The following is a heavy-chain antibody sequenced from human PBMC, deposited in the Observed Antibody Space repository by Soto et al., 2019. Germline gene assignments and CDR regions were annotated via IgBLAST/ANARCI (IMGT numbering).Heavy chain of an antibody. D-gene: IGHD1-26*01. CDR2: ISYDGSNT. V-gene: IGHV3-30*18. CDR1: GFTFSSYG. Sequence: QVQLVESGGGVVQPGRSLRLSCVASGFTFSSYGMHWVRQAPGKGLEWVAIISYDGSNTYYADSVKGRFTISRDNSKNPLYLQMNSLRAEDTSVYYCAKGGGLSGSYYISSSYYFDYWGQGTLVTVSS. J-gene: IGHJ4*02. CDR3: AKGGGLSGSYYISSSYYFDY.